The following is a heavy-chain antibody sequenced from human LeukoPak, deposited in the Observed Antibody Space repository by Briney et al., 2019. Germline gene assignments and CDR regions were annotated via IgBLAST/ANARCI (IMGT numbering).Heavy chain of an antibody. CDR2: ISDSGDYT. V-gene: IGHV3-23*01. J-gene: IGHJ4*02. D-gene: IGHD2-8*01. CDR3: AKDTSIGKYCTNGVCSPFDY. CDR1: GFTFSSYA. Sequence: GGSLRLSCAASGFTFSSYAMSWVRQAPGQGLEWVSVISDSGDYTSYADSVGGRFTISRDNSRNTLYLQMISLRPEDTAVYYCAKDTSIGKYCTNGVCSPFDYWGQGTLVTVSS.